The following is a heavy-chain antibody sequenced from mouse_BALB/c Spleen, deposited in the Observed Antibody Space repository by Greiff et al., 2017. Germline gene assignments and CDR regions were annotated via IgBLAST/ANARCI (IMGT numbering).Heavy chain of an antibody. Sequence: QVQLQQSGAELAKPGASVKMSCKASGYTFTSYWMHWVKQRPGQGLEWIGYINPSTGYTEYNQKFKDKATLTADKSSSTAYMQLSSLTSEDSAVYYCAREVWNYERAMDYWGQGTSVTVSS. D-gene: IGHD1-1*01. V-gene: IGHV1-7*01. CDR1: GYTFTSYW. J-gene: IGHJ4*01. CDR2: INPSTGYT. CDR3: AREVWNYERAMDY.